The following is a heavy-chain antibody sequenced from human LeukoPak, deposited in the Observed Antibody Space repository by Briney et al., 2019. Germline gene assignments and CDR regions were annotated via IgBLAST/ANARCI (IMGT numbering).Heavy chain of an antibody. D-gene: IGHD6-13*01. Sequence: ASVKVSCKASGYTFTGYYMHWVRQAPGQGLGWMGWINPNSGGTNYAQKFQGRVTMTRDTSISTAYMELSRLRSDDTAVYYCARARPYSSPHRSFDYWGQGTLVAVSS. CDR2: INPNSGGT. CDR1: GYTFTGYY. V-gene: IGHV1-2*02. CDR3: ARARPYSSPHRSFDY. J-gene: IGHJ4*02.